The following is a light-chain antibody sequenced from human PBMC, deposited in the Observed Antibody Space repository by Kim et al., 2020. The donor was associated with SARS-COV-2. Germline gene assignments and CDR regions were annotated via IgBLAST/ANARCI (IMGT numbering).Light chain of an antibody. J-gene: IGLJ1*01. CDR3: SSYTSTRTLV. CDR1: TSDFGGYNY. Sequence: QSALTQPASVSGSPGQSITISCTGTTSDFGGYNYVSWYQQHPGKAPKLMIYEVNDRPPGVSNRFSGYKSGNTASLTISGLQAEDEADYYCSSYTSTRTLVFGTGTKVTVL. V-gene: IGLV2-14*01. CDR2: EVN.